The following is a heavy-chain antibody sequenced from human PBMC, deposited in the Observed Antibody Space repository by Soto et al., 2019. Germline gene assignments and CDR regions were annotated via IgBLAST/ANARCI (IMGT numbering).Heavy chain of an antibody. J-gene: IGHJ6*03. CDR2: IPTSGGNT. V-gene: IGHV3-23*01. D-gene: IGHD2-8*01. Sequence: EVQLLESGGGLVQPGGSLRLSCAASGFTFSTYAMSWVRQAPGKGLEWVSTIPTSGGNTYYADSVQGRVTISRDNSKNTQYLQMNSRREEETVVYYCAGRYCTNGVCYTNCYYCYDVWGKGTTVTVSS. CDR3: AGRYCTNGVCYTNCYYCYDV. CDR1: GFTFSTYA.